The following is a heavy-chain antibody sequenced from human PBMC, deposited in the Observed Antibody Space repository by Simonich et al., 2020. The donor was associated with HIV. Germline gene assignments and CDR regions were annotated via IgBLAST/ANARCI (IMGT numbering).Heavy chain of an antibody. CDR2: ISNVGSNK. V-gene: IGHV3-30*07. Sequence: QVQLVESGGGVVQPGRSLRLSCAASGCTFSSYAMHWVRQAPGKGLEWVAVISNVGSNKYYADSVKGRFTISRDNSKNTLYLQMNSLRAEDTAVYYCARESWGFDYWGQGTLVTVSS. D-gene: IGHD3-16*01. CDR3: ARESWGFDY. CDR1: GCTFSSYA. J-gene: IGHJ4*02.